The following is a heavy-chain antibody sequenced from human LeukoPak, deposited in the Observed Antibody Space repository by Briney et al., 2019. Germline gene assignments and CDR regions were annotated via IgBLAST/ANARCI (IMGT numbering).Heavy chain of an antibody. CDR3: ARDGYYDSSGYYANLYWYFDL. J-gene: IGHJ2*01. CDR2: INHSGGST. CDR1: GYTFTSYY. V-gene: IGHV1-46*01. Sequence: ASVKVSCKASGYTFTSYYMHWVRQAPGQGLEWMGIINHSGGSTSYAQKFQGRVTMTRDTSTSTVYMELSSLRSEDTAVYYCARDGYYDSSGYYANLYWYFDLWGRGTLVTVSS. D-gene: IGHD3-22*01.